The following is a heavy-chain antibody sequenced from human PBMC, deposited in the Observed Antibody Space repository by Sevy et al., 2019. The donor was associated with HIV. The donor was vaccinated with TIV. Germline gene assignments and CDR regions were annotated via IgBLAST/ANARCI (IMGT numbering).Heavy chain of an antibody. Sequence: GGSLRLSCAASGFTFSSYSMNWVRQAPGKGLEWVSYISSSSSTIYYADSVKGRFTISRDKAKNSLYLQMNSLRAEDTAVYYCAILADIVVVVAATNDYWGQGTLVTVSS. CDR1: GFTFSSYS. V-gene: IGHV3-48*01. J-gene: IGHJ4*02. CDR3: AILADIVVVVAATNDY. CDR2: ISSSSSTI. D-gene: IGHD2-15*01.